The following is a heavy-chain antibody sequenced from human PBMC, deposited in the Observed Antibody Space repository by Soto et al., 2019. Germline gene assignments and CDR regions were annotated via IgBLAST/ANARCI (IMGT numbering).Heavy chain of an antibody. D-gene: IGHD3-10*01. CDR3: RVNYYGSGSYYSRFDY. CDR2: ISGSGGST. CDR1: GFPFSSYA. V-gene: IGHV3-23*01. J-gene: IGHJ4*02. Sequence: GGSLRLSCAASGFPFSSYAMSWVRQAPGKGLEWVSAISGSGGSTYYADSVKGRFTISRDNSKNTLYLQMNSLRAEDTAVYYCRVNYYGSGSYYSRFDYWGQGTLVTVSS.